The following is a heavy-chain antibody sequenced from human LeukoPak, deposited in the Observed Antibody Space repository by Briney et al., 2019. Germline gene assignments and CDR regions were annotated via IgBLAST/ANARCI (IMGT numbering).Heavy chain of an antibody. CDR3: AKDLLWTERNPTFDY. D-gene: IGHD1-1*01. Sequence: GGSLRLSCAASGFTFSSYAMSWVRQAPGKGLEWVAAISGSGGSTYYADSVKGRFTISRDNSKNTLYPQMNSLRAEDTAVYYCAKDLLWTERNPTFDYWGQGTLVTVSS. CDR1: GFTFSSYA. V-gene: IGHV3-23*01. CDR2: ISGSGGST. J-gene: IGHJ4*02.